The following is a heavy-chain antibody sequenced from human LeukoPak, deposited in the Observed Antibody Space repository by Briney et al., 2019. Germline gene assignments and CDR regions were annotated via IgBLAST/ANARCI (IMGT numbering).Heavy chain of an antibody. Sequence: KPSETLSLTCIVSGSISSYYWTWIRQPPGKGLEWIGHSYFTGNPNYNPSLKSRVTISVDPPKNQFSLKLTSVTAADTAVYYCAGLRSTVAWASFDFWGQGTLVTVSS. CDR1: GSISSYY. CDR2: SYFTGNP. V-gene: IGHV4-59*08. D-gene: IGHD4-23*01. CDR3: AGLRSTVAWASFDF. J-gene: IGHJ4*02.